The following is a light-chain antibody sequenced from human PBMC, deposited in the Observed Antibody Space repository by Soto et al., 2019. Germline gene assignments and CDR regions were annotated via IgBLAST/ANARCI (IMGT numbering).Light chain of an antibody. Sequence: EIVLTQSPGTLSLSPGERATLSCRASQTVSSSYLAWYQQKPGQAPRLLIYGASTRATGIPGRFSGSASGTDFTLTISRLEPEDFALYYCQHHDNWPLITFGQGTRLEIK. CDR3: QHHDNWPLIT. J-gene: IGKJ5*01. CDR1: QTVSSSY. V-gene: IGKV3-20*01. CDR2: GAS.